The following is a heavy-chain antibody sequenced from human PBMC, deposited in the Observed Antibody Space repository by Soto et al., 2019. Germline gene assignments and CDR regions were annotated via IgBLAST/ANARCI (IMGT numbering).Heavy chain of an antibody. CDR2: IIPIFGTA. V-gene: IGHV1-69*13. CDR3: ARGASGYDFGAFDI. J-gene: IGHJ3*02. Sequence: ASVKVSCTASGGTLSSYAISWVRQATGQGLEWMGGIIPIFGTANYAQKFQGRVTITADESTSTAYMELSSLRSEDTAVYYCARGASGYDFGAFDIWGQGTMVTVSS. CDR1: GGTLSSYA. D-gene: IGHD5-12*01.